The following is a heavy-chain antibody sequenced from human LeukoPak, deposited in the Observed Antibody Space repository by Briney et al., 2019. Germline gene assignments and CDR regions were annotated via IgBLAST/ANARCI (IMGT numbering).Heavy chain of an antibody. CDR3: AKDNSGYGSGSSNTY. Sequence: GGSLRLSCAASGFTFSSYAMSWVRQAPGKGLEWVSAISGSGGSTYYADSVKGRFTISRDNSKNTLYLQMNSLRAGDTAVYYCAKDNSGYGSGSSNTYWGQGTLVTVSS. J-gene: IGHJ4*02. D-gene: IGHD3-10*01. CDR2: ISGSGGST. CDR1: GFTFSSYA. V-gene: IGHV3-23*01.